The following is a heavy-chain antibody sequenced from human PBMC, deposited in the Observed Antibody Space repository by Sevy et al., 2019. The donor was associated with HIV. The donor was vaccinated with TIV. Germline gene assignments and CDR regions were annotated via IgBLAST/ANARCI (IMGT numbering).Heavy chain of an antibody. D-gene: IGHD4-4*01. V-gene: IGHV3-21*01. CDR2: ISSSSSYR. J-gene: IGHJ4*02. CDR3: ARGYSKYLFDY. CDR1: GFTFSSYS. Sequence: GGSLRLSCAASGFTFSSYSMNWVRQAPGKGLEWVSSISSSSSYRYYADSVKGRLTISRDNAKTSLFLQMNSLRGEDTAVYYCARGYSKYLFDYWGQGTLVTVSS.